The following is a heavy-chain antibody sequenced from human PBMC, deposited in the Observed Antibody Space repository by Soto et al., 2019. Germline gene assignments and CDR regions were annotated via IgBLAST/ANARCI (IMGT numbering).Heavy chain of an antibody. CDR2: MHYSGNT. CDR1: GGSISSYY. D-gene: IGHD5-12*01. Sequence: SETLSLTCSVSGGSISSYYCSWFRQPPGKGLEWIGHMHYSGNTDYNPSLRSRVTISVDTSKNQFSLNLSSVTAADTAVYYCARVGWINVDIVATIRSDYYGMDVWGQGTTVTVSS. CDR3: ARVGWINVDIVATIRSDYYGMDV. J-gene: IGHJ6*02. V-gene: IGHV4-59*12.